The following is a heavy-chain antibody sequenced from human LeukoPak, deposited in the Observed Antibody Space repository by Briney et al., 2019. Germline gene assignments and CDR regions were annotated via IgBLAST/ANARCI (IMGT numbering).Heavy chain of an antibody. J-gene: IGHJ5*02. Sequence: ASVKVSCKASGYTFTSYGISWVRQAPGQGREWMGWISSYNGNTNYAQKLQGRVTMTTDTSTSTAYMELRSLRSDDTAVYYCARAEDSSGYYYNNWFDAWGEGSLVTVSS. CDR3: ARAEDSSGYYYNNWFDA. CDR1: GYTFTSYG. D-gene: IGHD3-22*01. CDR2: ISSYNGNT. V-gene: IGHV1-18*01.